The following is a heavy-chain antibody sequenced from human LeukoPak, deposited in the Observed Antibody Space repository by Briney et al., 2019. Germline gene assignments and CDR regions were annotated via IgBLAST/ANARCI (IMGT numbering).Heavy chain of an antibody. Sequence: PSETLSLTCAVYVGSFSGYYWSWIRQPPGKGLEWIGEINHSGSTNYNPSLKSRVTISVDTSKNQFSLKLSSVTAADTAVYYCARTGPFWSGYKEGYYFDYWGQGTLVTVSS. D-gene: IGHD3-3*01. V-gene: IGHV4-34*01. CDR1: VGSFSGYY. CDR2: INHSGST. J-gene: IGHJ4*02. CDR3: ARTGPFWSGYKEGYYFDY.